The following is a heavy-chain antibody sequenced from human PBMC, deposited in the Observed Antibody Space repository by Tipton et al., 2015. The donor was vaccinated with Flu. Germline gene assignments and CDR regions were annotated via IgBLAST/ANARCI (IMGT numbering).Heavy chain of an antibody. J-gene: IGHJ4*02. D-gene: IGHD2-15*01. CDR2: VSSSGTT. V-gene: IGHV4-4*07. CDR1: GGSISGYY. CDR3: AKVAGFCVGTRCRRVAASK. Sequence: GLVKPSETLSLTCTVSGGSISGYYWSWIRQPAGKGLEWIGRVSSSGTTNYNPSLKSRIGMSVVTSKYQISLNVSSVTAADTAVYYCAKVAGFCVGTRCRRVAASKWGQGTLVTVSS.